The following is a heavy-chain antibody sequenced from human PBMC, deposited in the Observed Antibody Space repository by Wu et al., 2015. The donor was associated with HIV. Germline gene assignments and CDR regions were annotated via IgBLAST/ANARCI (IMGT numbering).Heavy chain of an antibody. Sequence: QVQLVQSGAELKKPGASVKVSCKASGYTFTDYDISWLRQAPGQGLEWLAWINPNSGSTGYAPKFQGRVILTRNTSTRVAFLEVNNLRVDDSAVYYCVRRELPFYFKSWGQGTRVTISS. CDR2: INPNSGST. CDR1: GYTFTDYD. J-gene: IGHJ4*02. CDR3: VRRELPFYFKS. V-gene: IGHV1-8*01. D-gene: IGHD2-15*01.